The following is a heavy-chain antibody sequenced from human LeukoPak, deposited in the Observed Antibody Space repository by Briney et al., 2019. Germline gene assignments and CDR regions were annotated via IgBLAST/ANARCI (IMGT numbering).Heavy chain of an antibody. Sequence: GGSLRLSCAASGFTFTSYSMSWLRQAPGKGLEWVANINQDGSEEYYVDSVKGRFSISSDNTKNSLYLQMNSLRADDTAVYYCARDRVWTVLYWGQGTLVTVSS. V-gene: IGHV3-7*01. D-gene: IGHD6-13*01. J-gene: IGHJ4*02. CDR2: INQDGSEE. CDR3: ARDRVWTVLY. CDR1: GFTFTSYS.